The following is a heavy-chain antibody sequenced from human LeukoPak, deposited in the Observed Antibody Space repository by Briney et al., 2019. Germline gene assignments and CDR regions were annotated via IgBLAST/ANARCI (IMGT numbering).Heavy chain of an antibody. V-gene: IGHV4-4*09. CDR3: ARDIGGSGSYSYYYYYGMDV. CDR2: IYNSGST. Sequence: SETLSLTCSVSVGSIRSHFWSCIRQSPGKGLEWIAYIYNSGSTNFNPSPKSRVTISLDTSKNQFSLKLSSVTAADTAVYYCARDIGGSGSYSYYYYYGMDVWGQGTTVTVSS. CDR1: VGSIRSHF. D-gene: IGHD3-10*01. J-gene: IGHJ6*02.